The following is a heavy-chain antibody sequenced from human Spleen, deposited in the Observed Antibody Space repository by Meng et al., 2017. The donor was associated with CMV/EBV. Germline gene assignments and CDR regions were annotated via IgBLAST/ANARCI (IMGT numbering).Heavy chain of an antibody. D-gene: IGHD3-3*01. CDR1: FTFSNAW. CDR3: TTDLYYDFWSGPDY. V-gene: IGHV3-15*01. CDR2: IKSKTDGGTT. Sequence: FTFSNAWMSWVRQAPGKGLEWVGRIKSKTDGGTTDYAAPVKGRFTISRDDSKNTLYLQMNSLKTEDTAVDYCTTDLYYDFWSGPDYWGQGTLVTVSS. J-gene: IGHJ4*02.